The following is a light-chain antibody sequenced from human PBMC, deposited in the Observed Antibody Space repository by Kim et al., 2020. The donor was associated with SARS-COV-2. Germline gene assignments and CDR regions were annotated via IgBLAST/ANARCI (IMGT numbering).Light chain of an antibody. Sequence: APGKTARITCGGNNIGSKSVHWYQQKPGQAPVLGIYYDSDRPSGIPERVSGSNAGNTATLTISRVEAGDEADYYCQVWDSSSDHWVFGGGTQLTVL. V-gene: IGLV3-21*04. CDR3: QVWDSSSDHWV. CDR1: NIGSKS. J-gene: IGLJ3*02. CDR2: YDS.